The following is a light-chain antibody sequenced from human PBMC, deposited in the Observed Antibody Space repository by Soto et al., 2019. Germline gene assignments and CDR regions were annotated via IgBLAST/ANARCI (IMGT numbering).Light chain of an antibody. V-gene: IGLV2-14*01. CDR3: SSYTSSSTWV. J-gene: IGLJ3*02. CDR1: SSDIGGYNY. Sequence: QSALTQPASVSGSPGQSITISCTGTSSDIGGYNYVSWYQQHPGKAPKLIIYDVSNRPSGVSNRFSGSKSGNTASLTISGLQAEDEADYYCSSYTSSSTWVFGGGTKLNVL. CDR2: DVS.